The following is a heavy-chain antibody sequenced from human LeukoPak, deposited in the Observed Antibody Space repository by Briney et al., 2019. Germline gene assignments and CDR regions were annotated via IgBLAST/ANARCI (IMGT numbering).Heavy chain of an antibody. CDR2: ISSSSSTI. Sequence: PGGSLRLPCAASGFTFSDYSMTWVRQAPAKGLEWVSCISSSSSTIYYAGSLKGRFTISRDNAKNSLDLQMNSLRDEDTAGHYCARASYISSWYFDYWGQGTLVTVSS. V-gene: IGHV3-48*02. J-gene: IGHJ4*02. CDR1: GFTFSDYS. D-gene: IGHD6-13*01. CDR3: ARASYISSWYFDY.